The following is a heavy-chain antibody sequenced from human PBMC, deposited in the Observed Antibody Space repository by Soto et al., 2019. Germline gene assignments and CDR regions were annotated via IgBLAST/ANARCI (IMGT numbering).Heavy chain of an antibody. V-gene: IGHV1-69*13. CDR3: ASGYRSGWMLSGMDV. D-gene: IGHD6-19*01. CDR1: GGTFSSYA. Sequence: SGKVSCKASGGTFSSYAISWVRQAPGQGLEWMGGIIPIFGTANYAQKFQGRVTITADESTSTAYMELSSLRSEDTAVYYCASGYRSGWMLSGMDVWGQGTTVTVSS. J-gene: IGHJ6*02. CDR2: IIPIFGTA.